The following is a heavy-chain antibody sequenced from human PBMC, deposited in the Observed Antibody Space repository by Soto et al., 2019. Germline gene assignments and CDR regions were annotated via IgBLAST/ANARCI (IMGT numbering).Heavy chain of an antibody. CDR2: VESKTAGGTT. V-gene: IGHV3-15*07. CDR1: DFSINNAW. D-gene: IGHD1-1*01. Sequence: EVQLVESGGGLVKPGGALRLSCAASDFSINNAWMNWVRQAPGEGLEWVGRVESKTAGGTTDYAAPVKGRFTISRDDSKTTVYLQMNSLKTEDTAVYYCATSLERDAFDIWGQGTMVTVSS. J-gene: IGHJ3*02. CDR3: ATSLERDAFDI.